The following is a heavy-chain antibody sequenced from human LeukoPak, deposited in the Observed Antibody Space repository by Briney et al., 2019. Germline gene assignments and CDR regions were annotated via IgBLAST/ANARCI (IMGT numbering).Heavy chain of an antibody. V-gene: IGHV3-74*01. CDR3: TKVRSGSSSWALRVFDY. CDR2: ICTDETTI. J-gene: IGHJ4*02. Sequence: GGSLRLSCAASGFTFSNYCMHWVRQPPGKGLVWVSQICTDETTIRSADSVKGRFTISRDNAKNTLYLQMSSLRVEDTAVYYCTKVRSGSSSWALRVFDYWGQGALVTVSS. CDR1: GFTFSNYC. D-gene: IGHD6-13*01.